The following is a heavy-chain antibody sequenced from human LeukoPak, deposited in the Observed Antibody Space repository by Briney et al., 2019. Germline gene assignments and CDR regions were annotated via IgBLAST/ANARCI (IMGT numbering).Heavy chain of an antibody. CDR2: IYYSGNT. V-gene: IGHV4-59*01. CDR1: GGSISSDY. CDR3: AREISGSWHKFDY. Sequence: SETLSLTCTVSGGSISSDYWSWIRQPPGKGLEWIGYIYYSGNTNYNPSPKSRVTISLDTSKNQFSLNLSSVTAADTAVYYCAREISGSWHKFDYWGQGTLVTVSS. D-gene: IGHD6-13*01. J-gene: IGHJ4*02.